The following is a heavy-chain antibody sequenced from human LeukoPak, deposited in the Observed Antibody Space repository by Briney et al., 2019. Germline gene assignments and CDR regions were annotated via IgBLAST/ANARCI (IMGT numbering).Heavy chain of an antibody. Sequence: SETLFLTCTVSGGSISSGGYYWSWIRQHPGKGLEWIGYIYYSGSTYYNPSLKSRVTISVDTSKNQFSLKLSSVTAADTAVYYCAADRGYCSGGSCYQGNYFDYWGQGTLVTVSS. CDR1: GGSISSGGYY. J-gene: IGHJ4*02. D-gene: IGHD2-15*01. CDR3: AADRGYCSGGSCYQGNYFDY. CDR2: IYYSGST. V-gene: IGHV4-31*03.